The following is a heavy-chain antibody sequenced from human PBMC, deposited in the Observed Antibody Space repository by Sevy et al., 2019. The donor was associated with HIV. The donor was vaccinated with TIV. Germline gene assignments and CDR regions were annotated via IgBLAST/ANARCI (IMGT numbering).Heavy chain of an antibody. CDR1: DVSISSGTNY. V-gene: IGHV4-39*01. Sequence: SETLSLTCTVSDVSISSGTNYWGWIRQPPGKGLEWIGSIYYSGTTYYNPSLKSRVTMSADTSMNQFSLKLSSVTVADTAVYYCARQRGGWYEYDASDVWGQGTMVTDSS. CDR3: ARQRGGWYEYDASDV. D-gene: IGHD6-19*01. J-gene: IGHJ3*01. CDR2: IYYSGTT.